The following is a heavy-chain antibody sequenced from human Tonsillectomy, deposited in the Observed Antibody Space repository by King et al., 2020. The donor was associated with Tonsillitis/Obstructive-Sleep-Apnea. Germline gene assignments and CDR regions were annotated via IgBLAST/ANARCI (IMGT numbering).Heavy chain of an antibody. CDR1: GFTFSSYA. V-gene: IGHV3-64*01. J-gene: IGHJ4*02. CDR2: INFNGGST. CDR3: AREAYDTSGSCDY. D-gene: IGHD3-22*01. Sequence: QLVQSGGGLVQPGESLRLSCAASGFTFSSYAMHWVRQAPGKGLEFVSAINFNGGSTYYANSVKGRFTISRDNYRYTLYLQMGSLRADDMAVYYCAREAYDTSGSCDYWGQGTLVTVSS.